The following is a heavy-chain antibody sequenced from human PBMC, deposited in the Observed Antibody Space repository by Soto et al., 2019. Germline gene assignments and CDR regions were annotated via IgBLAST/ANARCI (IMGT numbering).Heavy chain of an antibody. Sequence: SETLSRNGAVYGGSFSGYYWSWIRQPPGKGLEWIGEINHSGSTNYNTSRKSRVTISVDTSKNQFSLKLSSVNAADTAVYYCARAGRITGTRLACFDSWGQGPLVTVSS. V-gene: IGHV4-34*01. J-gene: IGHJ5*01. CDR3: ARAGRITGTRLACFDS. CDR1: GGSFSGYY. CDR2: INHSGST. D-gene: IGHD1-7*01.